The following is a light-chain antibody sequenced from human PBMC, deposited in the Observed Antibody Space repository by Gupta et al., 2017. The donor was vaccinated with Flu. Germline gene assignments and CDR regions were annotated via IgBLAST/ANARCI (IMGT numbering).Light chain of an antibody. V-gene: IGKV3-11*01. CDR2: DAS. CDR3: QHSANVPLT. Sequence: PATLSLSPGERATLSCRASQSRSSYVAWYQKKPGQAPRLLIYDASRRATGIPARFSGSGSGTDYTLTISSLEPEDFAVYYCQHSANVPLTFGGGARVDIK. CDR1: QSRSSY. J-gene: IGKJ4*01.